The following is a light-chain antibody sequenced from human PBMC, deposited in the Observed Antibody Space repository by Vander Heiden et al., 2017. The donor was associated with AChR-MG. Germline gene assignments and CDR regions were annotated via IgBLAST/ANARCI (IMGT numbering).Light chain of an antibody. J-gene: IGLJ2*01. V-gene: IGLV1-47*01. Sequence: SVLTPPPSASGTPGHSVTISCSGSSSNIGSNYVYWYQQLPGTAPKLLIYRNNQRPSGVPDRFSGSKSGTSASLAISGLRSEDEADYYCAAWDDSLSGYVVFGGGTKLTVL. CDR1: SSNIGSNY. CDR3: AAWDDSLSGYVV. CDR2: RNN.